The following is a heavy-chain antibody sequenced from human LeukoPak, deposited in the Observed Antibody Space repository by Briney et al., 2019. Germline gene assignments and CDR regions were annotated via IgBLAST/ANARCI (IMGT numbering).Heavy chain of an antibody. CDR3: ARDRGKWELRFDY. J-gene: IGHJ4*02. CDR2: ISYDGSNK. CDR1: GFTFSSYA. D-gene: IGHD1-26*01. Sequence: HPGGSLRLSCAASGFTFSSYAMHWVRQAPGKGLEWVAVISYDGSNKYYADSVKGRFTISRDNSKNTLYMQMNSLRTEDTTVYYCARDRGKWELRFDYWGQGTLVTVSS. V-gene: IGHV3-30-3*01.